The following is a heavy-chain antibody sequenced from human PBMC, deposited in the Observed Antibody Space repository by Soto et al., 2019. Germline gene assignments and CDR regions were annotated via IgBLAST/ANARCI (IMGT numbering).Heavy chain of an antibody. CDR3: ARSHYYDSSGYYQIDY. V-gene: IGHV1-69*13. CDR1: GCTFSSYA. Sequence: SVKVSCKASGCTFSSYAISCVRQAPGQGLEWMGGIIPIFGTANYAQKFQGRVTITADESTSTAYMELSSLRSEDTAVYYCARSHYYDSSGYYQIDYWGQGTLVTVSS. J-gene: IGHJ4*02. D-gene: IGHD3-22*01. CDR2: IIPIFGTA.